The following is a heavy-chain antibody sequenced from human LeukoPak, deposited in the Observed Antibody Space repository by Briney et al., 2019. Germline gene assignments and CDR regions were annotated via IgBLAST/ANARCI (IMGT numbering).Heavy chain of an antibody. D-gene: IGHD2-8*01. CDR3: AKDDASWRPPNDAFDI. J-gene: IGHJ3*02. Sequence: GGSLRLSCAASGFTFSSYGMHWVRQAPGKGLEWVAVISYDGSNKYYADSVKGRFTISRDNSKNTLYLQMNSLRAEDTAVHYCAKDDASWRPPNDAFDIWGQGTMVTVSS. CDR2: ISYDGSNK. CDR1: GFTFSSYG. V-gene: IGHV3-30*18.